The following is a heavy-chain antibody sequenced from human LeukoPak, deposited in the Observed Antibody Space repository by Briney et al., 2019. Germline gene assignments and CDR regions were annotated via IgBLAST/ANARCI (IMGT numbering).Heavy chain of an antibody. CDR1: GGSISSGGSR. CDR3: ARDWGTYFDY. Sequence: SETLSLTCNVSGGSISSGGSRWSWIRQHPGKGLEWIGYIYYSGSTYYNPSLENRLTMSVDTPKNQFSLHLTSVTAADTAVYYCARDWGTYFDYWGQGTLVTVSS. CDR2: IYYSGST. D-gene: IGHD7-27*01. V-gene: IGHV4-31*03. J-gene: IGHJ4*02.